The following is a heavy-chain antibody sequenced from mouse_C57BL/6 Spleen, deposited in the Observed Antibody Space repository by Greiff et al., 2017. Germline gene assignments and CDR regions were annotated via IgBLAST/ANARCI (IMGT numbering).Heavy chain of an antibody. CDR1: GYTFTSYW. D-gene: IGHD1-1*01. J-gene: IGHJ2*01. CDR2: IDPSDSYT. Sequence: VQLQQPGAELVKPGASVKLSCKASGYTFTSYWMQWVKQRPGQGLEWIGEIDPSDSYTNYNQKFKGKATLTVDTSSSTAYMQLSSRTSEDSAVYYCASAGGSDYWGQGTTLTVSS. CDR3: ASAGGSDY. V-gene: IGHV1-50*01.